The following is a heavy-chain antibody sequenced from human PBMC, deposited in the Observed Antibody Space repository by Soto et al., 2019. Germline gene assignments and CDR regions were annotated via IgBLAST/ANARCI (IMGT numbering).Heavy chain of an antibody. CDR1: GGTFNNYG. CDR3: ARGAITVFGVVVGSMDV. CDR2: TIPMFGTT. Sequence: QEQLVQSGAEVKKPGSSLKVSCKATGGTFNNYGISWVRQAPGQGLEWMGGTIPMFGTTEYAQKFQGRVTITAAKSTRTVYMELTSLKFEDTAVYFCARGAITVFGVVVGSMDVWGQGTKVTVSS. V-gene: IGHV1-69*06. D-gene: IGHD3-3*01. J-gene: IGHJ6*02.